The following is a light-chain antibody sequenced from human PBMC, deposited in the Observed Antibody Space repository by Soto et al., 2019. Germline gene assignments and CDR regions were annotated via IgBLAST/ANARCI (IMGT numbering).Light chain of an antibody. CDR1: QSVSNNY. CDR2: GSS. J-gene: IGKJ2*01. Sequence: EVVLTQSPGTLSLSPGERATLSCRASQSVSNNYFAWYQQKPGQAPRLLIFGSSDRATGIPDRFSGSGSGTDFTLTISRLEPEDFAVYYCQQYGSSPPYTVGRGTKLEIK. CDR3: QQYGSSPPYT. V-gene: IGKV3-20*01.